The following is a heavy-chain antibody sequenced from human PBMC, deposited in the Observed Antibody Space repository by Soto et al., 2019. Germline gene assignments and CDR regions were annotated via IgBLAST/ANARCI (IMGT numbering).Heavy chain of an antibody. D-gene: IGHD3-3*01. Sequence: GGSLRVSCAASGFTVSSNYMSWVRQAPGKGLEWVSVIYSGGSTYYADSVKGRFTISRHNSKNTLYLQMNSLRAEDTAVYYCARVGVDYYYNGIDVWGQGTTVTVS. J-gene: IGHJ6*02. V-gene: IGHV3-53*04. CDR1: GFTVSSNY. CDR3: ARVGVDYYYNGIDV. CDR2: IYSGGST.